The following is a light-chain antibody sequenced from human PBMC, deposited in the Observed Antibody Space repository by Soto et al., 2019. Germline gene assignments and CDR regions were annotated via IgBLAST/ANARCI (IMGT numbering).Light chain of an antibody. J-gene: IGKJ4*01. CDR1: QGINSW. CDR2: AAS. Sequence: DIQMTQSPSSVSASVGDRVTITCRASQGINSWLAWYQQKPGKAPKLRISAASSLQSGVPSGFSGRGSGTDFTPTISSLQPGDVATYSCQLAYIVPFTFGGGTKVEIK. V-gene: IGKV1D-12*01. CDR3: QLAYIVPFT.